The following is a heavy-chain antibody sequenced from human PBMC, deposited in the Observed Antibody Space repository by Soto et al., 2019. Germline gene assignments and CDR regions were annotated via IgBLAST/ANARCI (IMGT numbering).Heavy chain of an antibody. D-gene: IGHD4-17*01. CDR2: TSYDGSNN. J-gene: IGHJ4*02. V-gene: IGHV3-33*05. Sequence: QVQLVESGGGVVQPGTSLRPSCVGSGFTFRSYVIHWVRQAPGKGLERVALTSYDGSNNFYGDYVKGRFTISRDNSRNTGELQMDSLRLEDTALYYCARWGTTGGLDVWGQGTLVSVSS. CDR1: GFTFRSYV. CDR3: ARWGTTGGLDV.